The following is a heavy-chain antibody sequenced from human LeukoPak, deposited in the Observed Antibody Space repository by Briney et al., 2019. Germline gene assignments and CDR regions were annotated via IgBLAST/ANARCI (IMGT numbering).Heavy chain of an antibody. Sequence: PGRSLRLSCAASGFTFSSYGMHWVRQAPGKGLEWVAVIWYDGSNKYYADSVKGRFTISRDNSKNTLYLQMNSLRAEDTAVYYCAREDDYYGSGSLDSWGQGTLVTVSS. CDR1: GFTFSSYG. J-gene: IGHJ4*02. V-gene: IGHV3-33*01. CDR2: IWYDGSNK. CDR3: AREDDYYGSGSLDS. D-gene: IGHD3-10*01.